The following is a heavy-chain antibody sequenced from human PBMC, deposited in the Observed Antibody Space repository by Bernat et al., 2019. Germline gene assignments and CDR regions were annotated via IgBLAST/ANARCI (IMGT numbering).Heavy chain of an antibody. V-gene: IGHV3-30*04. J-gene: IGHJ6*02. CDR1: GFTFIAYS. Sequence: VQLVESGGGVVQPGRSLRLSCVASGFTFIAYSLHWVRQAPGKGLEWVAVVSYDGRNKYYADSVQARFIISRDDSENTLYLQMDSLKSEDTAVYYCVRDGAALYYYHGMDVWGRGTTVTVSS. CDR3: VRDGAALYYYHGMDV. D-gene: IGHD6-25*01. CDR2: VSYDGRNK.